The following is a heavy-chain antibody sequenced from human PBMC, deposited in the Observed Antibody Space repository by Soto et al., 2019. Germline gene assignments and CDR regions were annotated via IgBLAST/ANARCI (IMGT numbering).Heavy chain of an antibody. J-gene: IGHJ4*02. CDR1: GGSISGGGYY. CDR3: ARAPSVFDS. V-gene: IGHV4-30-4*01. CDR2: ISDSGST. Sequence: QVQLQESGPGLVKPSQTLSLTCTVSGGSISGGGYYWSWIRQPPGKGLEWLGYISDSGSTYYNPSLESRIAMSLHTSKNQFSLKLTSVTAADTAVYYCARAPSVFDSWGQGTLVTVSS.